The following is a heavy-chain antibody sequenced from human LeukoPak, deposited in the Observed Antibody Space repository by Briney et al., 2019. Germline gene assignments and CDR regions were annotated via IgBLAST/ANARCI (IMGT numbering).Heavy chain of an antibody. V-gene: IGHV3-53*01. CDR2: IYSGGST. D-gene: IGHD1-26*01. J-gene: IGHJ6*02. CDR3: ASAGVGATYYCYGMDV. CDR1: GFTVSSNY. Sequence: GGSLRLSCAASGFTVSSNYMSWVRQAPGKGLEWVSVIYSGGSTYYADSVKGRFTTSRDNSKNTLYLQMNSLRAEDTAVYYCASAGVGATYYCYGMDVWGQGTTVTVSS.